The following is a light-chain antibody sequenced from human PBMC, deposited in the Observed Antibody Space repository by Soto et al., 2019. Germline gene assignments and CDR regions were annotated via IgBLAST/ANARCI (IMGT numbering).Light chain of an antibody. CDR2: DAS. CDR3: QQYDNLPRT. J-gene: IGKJ5*01. Sequence: DIQMTQSPSSLSASVGDRVTITCQASQDISNYLNWYQQKPGKAPKLLIYDASNLETGVPSRFSGSGSGTDFTFTIRSLQPEDIAPYYCQQYDNLPRTFGQGTRLEIK. V-gene: IGKV1-33*01. CDR1: QDISNY.